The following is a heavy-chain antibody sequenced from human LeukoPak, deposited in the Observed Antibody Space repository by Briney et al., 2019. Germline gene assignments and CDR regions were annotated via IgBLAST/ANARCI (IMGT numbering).Heavy chain of an antibody. CDR3: ARRGVYSSGRYYFDY. V-gene: IGHV1-69*04. CDR2: IIPILGIA. D-gene: IGHD6-19*01. Sequence: ASVKVSCKASGGTFSSYAISWVRQAPGQGLVWMGRIIPILGIANYAQKFQGRVTITADKSTSTAYMELSSLRSEDTAVYYCARRGVYSSGRYYFDYWGQGTLVTVSS. CDR1: GGTFSSYA. J-gene: IGHJ4*02.